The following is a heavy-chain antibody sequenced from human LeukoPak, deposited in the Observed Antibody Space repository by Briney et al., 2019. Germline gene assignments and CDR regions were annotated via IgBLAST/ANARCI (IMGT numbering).Heavy chain of an antibody. CDR2: INPNSGGT. CDR1: GYTFTGYY. D-gene: IGHD3-22*01. V-gene: IGHV1-2*02. J-gene: IGHJ5*02. CDR3: ARDYYDSSGYYFARWFDP. Sequence: ASVKVSCKASGYTFTGYYMHWVRRAPGQGLEWMGWINPNSGGTNYAQKFQGRVTMTRDTSISTAYMELSRLRSDDTAVYYCARDYYDSSGYYFARWFDPWGQGTLVTVSS.